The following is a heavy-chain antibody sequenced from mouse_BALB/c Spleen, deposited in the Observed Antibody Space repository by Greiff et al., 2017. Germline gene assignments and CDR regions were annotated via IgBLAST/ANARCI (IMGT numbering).Heavy chain of an antibody. D-gene: IGHD2-3*01. Sequence: VQLQQPGAELVKPGASVKLSCKASGYTFTSYWMHWVKQRPGQGLEWIGEINPSNGRTNYNEKFKSKATLTVDKSSSTAYMQLISLTSEDSAVYYCARSYDGYPAWFAYWGQGTLVTVSA. CDR3: ARSYDGYPAWFAY. CDR2: INPSNGRT. CDR1: GYTFTSYW. V-gene: IGHV1S81*02. J-gene: IGHJ3*01.